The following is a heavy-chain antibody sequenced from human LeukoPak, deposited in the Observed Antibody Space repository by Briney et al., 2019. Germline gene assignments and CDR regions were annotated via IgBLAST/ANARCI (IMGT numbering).Heavy chain of an antibody. CDR3: VRGVRYGYFSQSYGEFDV. Sequence: GASVEVSCKDSGYSFTTYNNNWVRQAPGERLEWRGWISDYNGNTKYEQQLQGRVTMTTDTSPSTTYKDQRSMQSDDTAADYCVRGVRYGYFSQSYGEFDVWGQGTLVTVSS. CDR2: ISDYNGNT. CDR1: GYSFTTYN. V-gene: IGHV1-18*01. D-gene: IGHD5-18*01. J-gene: IGHJ4*02.